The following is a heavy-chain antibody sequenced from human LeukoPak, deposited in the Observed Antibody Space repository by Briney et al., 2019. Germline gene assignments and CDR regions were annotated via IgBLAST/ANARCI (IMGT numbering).Heavy chain of an antibody. Sequence: VKVSCKASGGTFSSYAISWVRQAPGQGREWMGRIIPILGIANYAQKFQGRVTITADKSTSTAYMELSSLRSEDTAVYYCARAPDYGDYAFDYWGQGTLVTVSS. CDR1: GGTFSSYA. D-gene: IGHD4-17*01. V-gene: IGHV1-69*04. CDR3: ARAPDYGDYAFDY. CDR2: IIPILGIA. J-gene: IGHJ4*02.